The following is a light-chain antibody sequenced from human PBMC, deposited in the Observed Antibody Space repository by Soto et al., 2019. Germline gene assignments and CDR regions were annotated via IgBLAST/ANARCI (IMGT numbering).Light chain of an antibody. CDR2: DVY. CDR3: SSYTTRSTVV. J-gene: IGLJ2*01. CDR1: SSDVGGYNY. V-gene: IGLV2-14*01. Sequence: QSALTQPASVSGSPGQSITISCTGTSSDVGGYNYVSWFQQHPGKAPNLMIYDVYRRPSGVSYRFSGSKSGNTASLTISGRQAEDEADYYCSSYTTRSTVVFGGGTQLTVL.